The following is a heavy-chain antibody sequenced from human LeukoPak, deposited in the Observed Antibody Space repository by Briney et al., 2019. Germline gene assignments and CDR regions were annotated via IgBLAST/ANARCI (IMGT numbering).Heavy chain of an antibody. J-gene: IGHJ6*03. CDR1: GGSFSGYY. D-gene: IGHD2-2*01. CDR3: ARGIDCSSTSCYLYYYYYYMDV. V-gene: IGHV4-34*01. CDR2: INHSGST. Sequence: PSETLSLTCAVYGGSFSGYYWSWIRQPPGKGLEWIGEINHSGSTNYNPSLKSRVTISVDTSKNQFSLKLSSVTAADTAVYYCARGIDCSSTSCYLYYYYYYMDVWGKGTTVTVSS.